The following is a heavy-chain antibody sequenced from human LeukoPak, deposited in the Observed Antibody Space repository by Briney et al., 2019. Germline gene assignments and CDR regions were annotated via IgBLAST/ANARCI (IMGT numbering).Heavy chain of an antibody. CDR1: GFTFSSYG. D-gene: IGHD2-2*01. J-gene: IGHJ6*02. V-gene: IGHV3-30*18. CDR3: AKDIVVVPAAMGYYYYGMDV. CDR2: ISYDGSNK. Sequence: GGSLRLSCAASGFTFSSYGMHWVRQAPGKGLEWVAVISYDGSNKYYADSVKGRFTISRDNSKNTLYLQMNSLRAEDTAVYYCAKDIVVVPAAMGYYYYGMDVWGQGTTVTVSS.